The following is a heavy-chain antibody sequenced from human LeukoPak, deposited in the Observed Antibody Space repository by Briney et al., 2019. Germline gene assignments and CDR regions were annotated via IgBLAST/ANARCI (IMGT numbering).Heavy chain of an antibody. Sequence: GGSLRLSCAASGFTFRDYTMSWVRQAPGKGLEWVSVIHSDGTTHYADSVKGRFTISRDNSKNTLYLQMNSLRVEDTAMYYCARETGYSTSWYAYYFDYWGQGTLVTVAS. CDR3: ARETGYSTSWYAYYFDY. J-gene: IGHJ4*02. CDR2: IHSDGTT. CDR1: GFTFRDYT. V-gene: IGHV3-53*01. D-gene: IGHD6-13*01.